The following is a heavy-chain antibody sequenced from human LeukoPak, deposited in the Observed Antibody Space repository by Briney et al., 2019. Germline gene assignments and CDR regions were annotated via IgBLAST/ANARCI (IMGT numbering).Heavy chain of an antibody. CDR1: GFTFSSYA. Sequence: PGGSLRLSCAASGFTFSSYAMSWVRQAPGKGLEWVSAISGSGGSTYYADSVKGRFTISRDNAKNSLYLQMNSLRVEDTAVYYCARELADGSQRFDPWGQGTLVTVSS. CDR2: ISGSGGST. CDR3: ARELADGSQRFDP. J-gene: IGHJ5*02. V-gene: IGHV3-23*01. D-gene: IGHD3-10*01.